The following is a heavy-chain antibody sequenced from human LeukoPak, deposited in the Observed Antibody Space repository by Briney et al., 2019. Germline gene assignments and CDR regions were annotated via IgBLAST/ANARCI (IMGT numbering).Heavy chain of an antibody. J-gene: IGHJ4*02. CDR2: ISSLSNYI. CDR1: GFTFDDYA. V-gene: IGHV3-21*01. D-gene: IGHD1-1*01. CDR3: ARDWGNWDFDY. Sequence: GGSLRLSCAASGFTFDDYAMHWVRQAPGKGLEWVSSISSLSNYIYYADSVKGRFTISRDNAKNSLYLQMNSLRAEDTAVYYCARDWGNWDFDYWGQGTLVTVSS.